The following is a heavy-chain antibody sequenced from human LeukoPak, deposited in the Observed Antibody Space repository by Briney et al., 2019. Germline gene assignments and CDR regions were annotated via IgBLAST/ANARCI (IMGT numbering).Heavy chain of an antibody. CDR1: GFTFSDYG. D-gene: IGHD3-22*01. CDR3: AKYLSGSFDY. J-gene: IGHJ4*02. CDR2: ISYDGSDI. V-gene: IGHV3-30*18. Sequence: GGSLRLSCAVSGFTFSDYGMHWVRQAPGKGLEWVAVISYDGSDINYADSVKGRFTISRDNSANTLFLQMNNLRVDDTAVYYCAKYLSGSFDYWGQGTLVTVSS.